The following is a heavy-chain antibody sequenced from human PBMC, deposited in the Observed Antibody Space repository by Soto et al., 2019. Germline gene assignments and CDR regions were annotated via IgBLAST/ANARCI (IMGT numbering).Heavy chain of an antibody. J-gene: IGHJ4*02. CDR1: GGTFSSYA. D-gene: IGHD3-22*01. CDR3: AREISYYDSSGYLPTFDY. CDR2: LIPIFGTA. V-gene: IGHV1-69*12. Sequence: VQLVQSGAEVKKPGSSVKVSCKASGGTFSSYAISWVRQAPGQGLEWMGGLIPIFGTANYAQQFQGRVTLTADDSTSTAYMELGSLRAEDTAVYYCAREISYYDSSGYLPTFDYWGQGTLVTVSS.